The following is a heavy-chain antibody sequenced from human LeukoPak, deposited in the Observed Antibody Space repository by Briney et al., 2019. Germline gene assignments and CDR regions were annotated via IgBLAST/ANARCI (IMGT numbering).Heavy chain of an antibody. CDR3: ASSPAPKLRYFDWLLGYFDP. D-gene: IGHD3-9*01. Sequence: ASVKVSCKASGGTFSSYAISWVRQAPGQGLEWMGGIIPIFCTANYAQKFQGRVTITTNESTSTAYLELSSLRSEDTAVYYCASSPAPKLRYFDWLLGYFDPWGQGTLVTVSS. J-gene: IGHJ5*02. CDR2: IIPIFCTA. CDR1: GGTFSSYA. V-gene: IGHV1-69*05.